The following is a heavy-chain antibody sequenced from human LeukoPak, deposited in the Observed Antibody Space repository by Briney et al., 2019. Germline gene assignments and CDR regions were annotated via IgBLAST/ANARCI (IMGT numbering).Heavy chain of an antibody. CDR2: INSDGSST. CDR3: ASVGGYSYAHGY. CDR1: GFTFSNYW. D-gene: IGHD5-18*01. Sequence: PGGSLRHSCAASGFTFSNYWMHWVRQAPGKGLVWVSRINSDGSSTSYADSVKGRFTISRDNAKNTLYLQMNSLRAEDTAVYYCASVGGYSYAHGYWGQGTLVTVSS. J-gene: IGHJ4*02. V-gene: IGHV3-74*01.